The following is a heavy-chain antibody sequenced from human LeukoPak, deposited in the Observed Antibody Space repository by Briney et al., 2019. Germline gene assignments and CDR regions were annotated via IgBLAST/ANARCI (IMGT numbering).Heavy chain of an antibody. Sequence: SESLSLTCTVSGGAISSHYWTWIRQPPGKGLEWIGYIYYSGSTNYNPSLKSRVTISVDTSQNQFSLKLSSVTAADTAVYYCARGYYRYAFDIWGQGTMVTVSS. V-gene: IGHV4-59*11. CDR3: ARGYYRYAFDI. CDR1: GGAISSHY. CDR2: IYYSGST. J-gene: IGHJ3*02. D-gene: IGHD3-10*01.